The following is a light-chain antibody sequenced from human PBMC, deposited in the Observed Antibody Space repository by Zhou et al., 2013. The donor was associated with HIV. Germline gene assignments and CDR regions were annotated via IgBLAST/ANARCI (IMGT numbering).Light chain of an antibody. Sequence: EIVLTQSPATLSLSPGERATLSCRASQTVVSNYLAWYQQKSGQAPRLLIYGASIRATAIPDRFSGSGSGTDFALTISRLEPEDFAVYYCQRYGDSPALSFGGGTKLEIK. J-gene: IGKJ4*01. CDR3: QRYGDSPALS. CDR1: QTVVSNY. CDR2: GAS. V-gene: IGKV3-20*01.